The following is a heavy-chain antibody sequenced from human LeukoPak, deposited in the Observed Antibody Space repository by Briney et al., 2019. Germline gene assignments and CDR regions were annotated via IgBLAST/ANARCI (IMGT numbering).Heavy chain of an antibody. Sequence: GGSLRLSCAASGFSFSSYAMSLVRQAPGKGLEWVSAISGSGDKTYYADSVKGRFTISRDTSKNTLYLQMNSLRAEDTAVYYCAKGAKWELPFDYWGQGTLVTVSS. D-gene: IGHD1-26*01. J-gene: IGHJ4*02. CDR2: ISGSGDKT. V-gene: IGHV3-23*01. CDR3: AKGAKWELPFDY. CDR1: GFSFSSYA.